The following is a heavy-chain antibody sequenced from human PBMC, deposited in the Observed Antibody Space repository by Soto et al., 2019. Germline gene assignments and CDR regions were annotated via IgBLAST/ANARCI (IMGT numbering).Heavy chain of an antibody. D-gene: IGHD1-20*01. CDR3: AIDPYNWKREGYYYYMDV. CDR2: IKQDGSEK. V-gene: IGHV3-7*01. Sequence: PGGSLRLSCAASGFMFSSYWMSWVRQAPGKGLEWVANIKQDGSEKYYVDSVKGRFTISRDNAKNSLYLQMNSLRAEDTAVYYCAIDPYNWKREGYYYYMDVWGKGTTVTVSS. CDR1: GFMFSSYW. J-gene: IGHJ6*03.